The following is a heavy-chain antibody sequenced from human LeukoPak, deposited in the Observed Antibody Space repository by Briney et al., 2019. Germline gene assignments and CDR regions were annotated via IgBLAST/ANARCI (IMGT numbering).Heavy chain of an antibody. CDR1: GFTFDDYA. D-gene: IGHD6-6*01. J-gene: IGHJ6*02. V-gene: IGHV3-43*02. Sequence: GGSLRLSCAASGFTFDDYAMHWVRQAPGKGLEWVSLIRGDGGSTYYADSVKGRFTIPRDNSKNSLYLQMNSLRTEDTALYYCAKDMSIEGYYYGMDVWGQGTTVTVSS. CDR2: IRGDGGST. CDR3: AKDMSIEGYYYGMDV.